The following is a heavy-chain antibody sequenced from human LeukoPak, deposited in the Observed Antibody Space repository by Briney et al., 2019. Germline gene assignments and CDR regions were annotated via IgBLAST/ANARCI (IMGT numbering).Heavy chain of an antibody. CDR2: IYYSGST. J-gene: IGHJ4*02. CDR1: GGSISSYY. CDR3: ARTILSGGYLYYFDY. Sequence: SETLSLTCTVSGGSISSYYGSWIRQPPGKGLEWIGYIYYSGSTNYNPSLKSRVTISVDTSKNQFSLKLSSVTAADTAVYYCARTILSGGYLYYFDYWGQGTLVTVSS. V-gene: IGHV4-59*01. D-gene: IGHD1-26*01.